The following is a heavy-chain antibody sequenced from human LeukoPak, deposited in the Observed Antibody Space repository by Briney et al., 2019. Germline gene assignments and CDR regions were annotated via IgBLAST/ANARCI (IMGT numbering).Heavy chain of an antibody. D-gene: IGHD3-16*01. Sequence: GGSLRLSCAASGFTFSSYGMHWVRQAPGKGLEWVAVISYDGSNKYYADSVKGRFTISRDNSKNTLYLQMNSLRAEDTAVYYCAKMGGDAFDIWGQGTMVTVSS. J-gene: IGHJ3*02. CDR2: ISYDGSNK. CDR1: GFTFSSYG. V-gene: IGHV3-30*18. CDR3: AKMGGDAFDI.